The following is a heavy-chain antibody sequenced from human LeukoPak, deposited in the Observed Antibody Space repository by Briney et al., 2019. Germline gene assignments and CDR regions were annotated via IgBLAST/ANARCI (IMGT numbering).Heavy chain of an antibody. D-gene: IGHD3-10*01. J-gene: IGHJ6*02. CDR3: ARDRWFGEYPYGMDV. CDR2: INPNSGGT. V-gene: IGHV1-2*02. Sequence: GASVKVSCKASGYTFTGYYMRWVRQAPGQGLEWMGWINPNSGGTNYAQKFQGRVTMTRDTSISTAYMELSRLRSDDTAVYYCARDRWFGEYPYGMDVWGQGTTVTVSS. CDR1: GYTFTGYY.